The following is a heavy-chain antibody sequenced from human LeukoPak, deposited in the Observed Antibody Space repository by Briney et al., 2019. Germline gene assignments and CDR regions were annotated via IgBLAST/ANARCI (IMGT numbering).Heavy chain of an antibody. CDR2: ICGSGDII. D-gene: IGHD4-11*01. CDR1: GFTFSSYA. V-gene: IGHV3-23*01. CDR3: AKDLRTTVTTQFFNY. J-gene: IGHJ4*02. Sequence: GGSLRLSCAASGFTFSSYAMSWVRLAPGKGLEWVSGICGSGDIITYADSVKGRFTISRDNSKNTLDLQMNSLEAEDTAVYYCAKDLRTTVTTQFFNYWGRGTLVSVSS.